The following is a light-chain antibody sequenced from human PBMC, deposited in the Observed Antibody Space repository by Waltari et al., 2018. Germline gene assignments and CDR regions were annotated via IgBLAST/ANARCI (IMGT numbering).Light chain of an antibody. J-gene: IGLJ2*01. V-gene: IGLV2-14*03. CDR3: SSYSTSSSLIL. CDR1: SSDVGGHDY. Sequence: QSALSQPASVSGSPGRSITIPCTGASSDVGGHDYVYWYQQHPGKAPKLIIRDVNNRPSGVSNRFSGSKSGNTASLTISGLQAEDEADYYCSSYSTSSSLILFGEGTKVTVL. CDR2: DVN.